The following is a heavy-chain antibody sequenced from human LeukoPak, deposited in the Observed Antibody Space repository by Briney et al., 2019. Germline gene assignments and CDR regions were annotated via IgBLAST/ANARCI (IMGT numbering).Heavy chain of an antibody. J-gene: IGHJ6*03. Sequence: GGSLRLSCAASGFTFSSYWMSWVRQAPGKGLEWVANIKQDGSEKYYVDSVKGRFTISRDNAKNSLYLQMNSLRAEDTAVYYCARDQLYDFEYYYYMDVWGKGTTVTVSS. CDR2: IKQDGSEK. D-gene: IGHD5/OR15-5a*01. CDR1: GFTFSSYW. CDR3: ARDQLYDFEYYYYMDV. V-gene: IGHV3-7*01.